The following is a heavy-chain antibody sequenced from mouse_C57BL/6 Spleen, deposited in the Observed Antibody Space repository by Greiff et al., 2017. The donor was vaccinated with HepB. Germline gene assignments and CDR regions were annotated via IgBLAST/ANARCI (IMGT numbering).Heavy chain of an antibody. V-gene: IGHV1-64*01. J-gene: IGHJ4*01. CDR3: ARYGSSYVYAMDY. Sequence: QVQLQQPGAELVKPGASVKLSCKASGYTFTSYWMHWVKQRPGQGLEWIGMIHPNSGSTNYNEKFKSKATLTVDKSSSTAYMQLSSLTSEDSAVYYCARYGSSYVYAMDYWGQGTSVTVSS. D-gene: IGHD1-1*01. CDR2: IHPNSGST. CDR1: GYTFTSYW.